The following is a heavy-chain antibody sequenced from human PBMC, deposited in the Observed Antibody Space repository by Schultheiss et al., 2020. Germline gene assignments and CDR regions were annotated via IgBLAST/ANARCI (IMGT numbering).Heavy chain of an antibody. J-gene: IGHJ5*02. CDR2: IYYSGST. Sequence: SETLSLTCTVSGGSISSSSYYWSWIRQPPGKGLEWIGSIYYSGSTNYSPSLKSRVTMSVDTSKKQFSLKLSSVTAADTAVYYCAREVIAAAGSFDPWGQGTLVTVSS. V-gene: IGHV4-39*07. CDR3: AREVIAAAGSFDP. D-gene: IGHD6-13*01. CDR1: GGSISSSSYY.